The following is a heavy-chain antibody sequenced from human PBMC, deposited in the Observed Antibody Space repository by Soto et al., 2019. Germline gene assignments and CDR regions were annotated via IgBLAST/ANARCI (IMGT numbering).Heavy chain of an antibody. D-gene: IGHD2-15*01. J-gene: IGHJ4*02. CDR1: GFTFSSYG. Sequence: QVQLVESGGGVVQPGRSLRLSCAASGFTFSSYGLHWVRQAPGKGLEWVAVISYDGSNKYYADSVKGRFTISTDNSKNTLYLQMNSLRAEHTAVDYCAKETYSGPLDYWGQGTLVTVSS. V-gene: IGHV3-30*18. CDR3: AKETYSGPLDY. CDR2: ISYDGSNK.